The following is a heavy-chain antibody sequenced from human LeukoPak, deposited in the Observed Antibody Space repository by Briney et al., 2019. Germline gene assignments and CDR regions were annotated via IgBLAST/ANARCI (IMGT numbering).Heavy chain of an antibody. J-gene: IGHJ4*02. V-gene: IGHV3-30*18. D-gene: IGHD5-18*01. CDR1: GFTFSSYG. Sequence: GGSLRLSCAASGFTFSSYGMHWVRQAPGKGLEWVAVISYDGSNKYYADSVKGRFTISRDNSKNTLYLQMNSLRAEDTAVYYCAKDNTAMGIFDHWGQGTLVTVSS. CDR2: ISYDGSNK. CDR3: AKDNTAMGIFDH.